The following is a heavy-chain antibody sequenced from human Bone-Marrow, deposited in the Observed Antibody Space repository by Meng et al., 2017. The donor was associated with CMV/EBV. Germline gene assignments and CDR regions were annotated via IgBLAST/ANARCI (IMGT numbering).Heavy chain of an antibody. Sequence: GESLKISCAASGFTFSSYSMNWVRQAPGKGLEWVSYISSSSSTIYYADSVKGRFTISRDNAKNSLYLQMNSLRAEDTAVYYCARDLGYCSSTSCYYWVGGMDVWGQRTTVTVSS. J-gene: IGHJ6*02. V-gene: IGHV3-48*04. CDR2: ISSSSSTI. CDR1: GFTFSSYS. CDR3: ARDLGYCSSTSCYYWVGGMDV. D-gene: IGHD2-2*01.